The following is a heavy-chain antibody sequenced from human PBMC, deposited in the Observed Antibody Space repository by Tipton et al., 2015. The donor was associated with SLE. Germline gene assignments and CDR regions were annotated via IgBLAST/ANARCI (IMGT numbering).Heavy chain of an antibody. CDR3: ARGYCSDGVCYGFGFFDY. CDR1: GDSFSNHF. CDR2: MYRSGTT. V-gene: IGHV4-59*11. J-gene: IGHJ4*02. D-gene: IGHD2-8*01. Sequence: TLSLTCTVSGDSFSNHFWSWIRQPPGKGLEWIGYMYRSGTTKYNPSLKSRVTISVDTSKSQFSLKLTSATAADTAVYFCARGYCSDGVCYGFGFFDYWGQGNLVTVSS.